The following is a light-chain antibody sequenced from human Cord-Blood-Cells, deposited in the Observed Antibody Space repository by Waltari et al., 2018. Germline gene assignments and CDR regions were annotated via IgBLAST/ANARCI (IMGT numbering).Light chain of an antibody. V-gene: IGKV3-20*01. CDR3: QQYGSSPWT. Sequence: EMVLTQSPGTLSLSPGERATLSCRASQNVSSSYLACYQQKPGQAPKLLIYDASSRATGIPERFSGSGSGTDFTFTISRLEPEDFAVYYCQQYGSSPWTFGQGTKVEIK. CDR1: QNVSSSY. CDR2: DAS. J-gene: IGKJ1*01.